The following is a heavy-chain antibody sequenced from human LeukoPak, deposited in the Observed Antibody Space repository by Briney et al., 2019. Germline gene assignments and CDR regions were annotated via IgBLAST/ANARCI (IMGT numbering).Heavy chain of an antibody. J-gene: IGHJ4*02. D-gene: IGHD3-22*01. V-gene: IGHV4-61*08. CDR3: ARLRLFPDYFDY. CDR1: GGSISSGDYY. Sequence: SQTLSLTCIVSGGSISSGDYYWSWIRQPPGKGLEWIGYISYSGSTNYNPSLKSRVTISLDTSKTQFSLKLSSVTAADTAVYYCARLRLFPDYFDYWGQGTLVPVSS. CDR2: ISYSGST.